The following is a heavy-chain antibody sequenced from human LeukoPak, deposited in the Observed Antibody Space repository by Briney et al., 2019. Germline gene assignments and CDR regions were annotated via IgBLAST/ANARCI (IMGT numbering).Heavy chain of an antibody. CDR3: AKAGDGYSSGWTFDY. V-gene: IGHV3-30*18. CDR2: ISYDGSNK. CDR1: GFTFSSYG. Sequence: PGGSLRLSCAASGFTFSSYGMHWVRQAPGKGLEWVAVISYDGSNKYYADSVKGRFTISRDNSKNTLYLQMNSLRAEDTAVYYCAKAGDGYSSGWTFDYWAREPCSPSPQ. J-gene: IGHJ4*02. D-gene: IGHD6-19*01.